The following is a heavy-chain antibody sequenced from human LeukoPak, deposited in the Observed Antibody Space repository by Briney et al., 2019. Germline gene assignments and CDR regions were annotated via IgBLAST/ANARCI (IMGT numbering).Heavy chain of an antibody. V-gene: IGHV4-59*01. CDR1: GGSISSYY. CDR3: ARTTEGGYSYGYFYHYYMDV. Sequence: PSETLSLTCTVSGGSISSYYWSWIRQPPGKGLERIGYIYYSGGTNYKSSLKSRVTISVDTSKNQFSLKLRSVTAADTAVYYCARTTEGGYSYGYFYHYYMDVWGKGTTVTISS. D-gene: IGHD5-18*01. J-gene: IGHJ6*03. CDR2: IYYSGGT.